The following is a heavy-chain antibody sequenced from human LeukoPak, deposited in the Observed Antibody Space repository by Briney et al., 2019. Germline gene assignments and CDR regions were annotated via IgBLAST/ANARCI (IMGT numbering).Heavy chain of an antibody. Sequence: GESLKISCAASGFTFSSYWMSWVRQAPGKGLEWVANIKQDGSEKYYVDSVKGRFTISRDNAKNSLYLQMNSLRAEDTAVYYCARDRLYQLLYWVGAFDIWGQGTMVTVSS. CDR1: GFTFSSYW. J-gene: IGHJ3*02. V-gene: IGHV3-7*01. CDR3: ARDRLYQLLYWVGAFDI. CDR2: IKQDGSEK. D-gene: IGHD2-2*02.